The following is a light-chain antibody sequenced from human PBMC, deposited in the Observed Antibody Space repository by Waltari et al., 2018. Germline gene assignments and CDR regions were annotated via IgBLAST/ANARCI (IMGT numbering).Light chain of an antibody. CDR1: QSISSSY. CDR3: QYYSTSPPYT. CDR2: GAS. Sequence: EIVLTQSPGTLSLSPGERATLSCRASQSISSSYLAWYQQKLGQAPRLFIHGASTRATGIPDRFSGSGSGTDFALTISRLEPEDFAVYYCQYYSTSPPYTFGQGTKLEIK. V-gene: IGKV3-20*01. J-gene: IGKJ2*01.